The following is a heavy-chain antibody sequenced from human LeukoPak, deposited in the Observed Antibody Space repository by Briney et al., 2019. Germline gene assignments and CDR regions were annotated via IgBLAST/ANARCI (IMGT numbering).Heavy chain of an antibody. CDR1: GDSISRGDYY. CDR3: ARVRDGYNYSDAFDI. Sequence: SQTLSLTCTVSGDSISRGDYYWSWIRQPPGKGLEWIGYIYYSGSTNYNPSLKSRVTISVDTSKNQFSLKLSSVTAADTAVYYCARVRDGYNYSDAFDIWGQGTMVTVSS. V-gene: IGHV4-61*08. CDR2: IYYSGST. J-gene: IGHJ3*02. D-gene: IGHD5-24*01.